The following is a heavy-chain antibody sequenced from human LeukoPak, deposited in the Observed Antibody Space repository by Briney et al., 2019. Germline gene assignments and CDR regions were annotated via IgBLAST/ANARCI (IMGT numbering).Heavy chain of an antibody. CDR3: ARDPPGYSYGYYYYYYGMGV. V-gene: IGHV3-30-3*01. D-gene: IGHD5-18*01. J-gene: IGHJ6*02. CDR2: ISYDGSNK. Sequence: PGRSLRLSCAASGFTFSSYAMHWVRQAPGKGLEWVAVISYDGSNKYYADSVKGRFTISRDNSKNTLYLQMNSLRAEDTGVYYCARDPPGYSYGYYYYYYGMGVWGQGTTVTVSS. CDR1: GFTFSSYA.